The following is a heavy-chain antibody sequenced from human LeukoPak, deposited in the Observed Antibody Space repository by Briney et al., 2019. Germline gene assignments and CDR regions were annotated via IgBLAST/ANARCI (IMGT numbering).Heavy chain of an antibody. Sequence: PSQTLSLTCSVSGGSISSGGYYWSWIRQHPGKGLEWIGEINHSGSTNYNPSLKSRVTISVDTSKNQFSLKLSSVTAADTAVYYCARGFGRHCSSTSCYPDGSGNWFDPWGQGTLVTVSS. CDR2: INHSGST. D-gene: IGHD2-2*01. V-gene: IGHV4-31*03. CDR3: ARGFGRHCSSTSCYPDGSGNWFDP. CDR1: GGSISSGGYY. J-gene: IGHJ5*02.